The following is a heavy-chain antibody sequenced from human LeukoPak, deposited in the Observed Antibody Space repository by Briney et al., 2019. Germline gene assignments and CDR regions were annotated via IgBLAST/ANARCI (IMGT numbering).Heavy chain of an antibody. J-gene: IGHJ3*02. D-gene: IGHD3-22*01. Sequence: SETLSLTCTASGGSISSYYWSWIRQPPGKGLEWIGYIYYSGSTNYNPSLKSRVTILVDTSKNQFSLKLSSVTAADTAVYYCARLLLRRGAFDIWGQGTMVTVSS. CDR1: GGSISSYY. CDR3: ARLLLRRGAFDI. CDR2: IYYSGST. V-gene: IGHV4-59*08.